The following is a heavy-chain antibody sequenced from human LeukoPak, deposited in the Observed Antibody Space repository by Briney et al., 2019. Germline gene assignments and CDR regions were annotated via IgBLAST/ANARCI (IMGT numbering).Heavy chain of an antibody. J-gene: IGHJ3*02. CDR1: GGSISSGDYY. CDR2: IYYSGST. Sequence: RSSETLSLTCTVSGGSISSGDYYWSWVRQPPGKGLEWIGYIYYSGSTYYNPSLKSRVTISVDTSKNQFSLKLSSVTAADTAVYYCARWPFRMVVITRNAFDIWGQGTMVTVSP. CDR3: ARWPFRMVVITRNAFDI. D-gene: IGHD3-22*01. V-gene: IGHV4-30-4*01.